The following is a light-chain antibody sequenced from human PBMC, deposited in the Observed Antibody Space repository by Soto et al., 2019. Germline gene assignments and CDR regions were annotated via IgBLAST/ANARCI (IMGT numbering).Light chain of an antibody. J-gene: IGKJ4*01. Sequence: EIVLTQSPATLSLSPGERATLSCRASQSVSSYLAWYQQKPGQAPRLLIYDASNRANGIPACFSGSGSGTDFHLTISSIQPEGLAVYDCQQRRNWPRLTFGGVTKVEIK. CDR2: DAS. CDR3: QQRRNWPRLT. CDR1: QSVSSY. V-gene: IGKV3-11*01.